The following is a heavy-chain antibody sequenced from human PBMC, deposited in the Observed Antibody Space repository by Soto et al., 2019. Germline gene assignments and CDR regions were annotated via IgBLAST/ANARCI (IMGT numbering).Heavy chain of an antibody. V-gene: IGHV3-30-3*01. Sequence: QVQLVESGGGVVQPGRSLRLSCAASGFTFSSYAMHWVRQAPGKGLVWVAVISYDGSNKYYADSVKGRFTISRDNSKNTLYLQMNSLRAEDTAVYYCARDLDDYWGQGTLVTVSS. CDR2: ISYDGSNK. CDR3: ARDLDDY. CDR1: GFTFSSYA. J-gene: IGHJ4*02.